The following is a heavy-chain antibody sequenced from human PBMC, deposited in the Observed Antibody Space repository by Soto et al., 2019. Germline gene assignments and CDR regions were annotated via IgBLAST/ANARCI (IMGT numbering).Heavy chain of an antibody. Sequence: SVKVLCKASGGTFSSYAISWVRQAPGQGLEWMGGIIPIFGTANYAQKFQGRVTITADKSTSTAYMELSSLRSEDTAVYSCAREKQRGSRWPLDYYYGMDVWGQGTTVTVSS. D-gene: IGHD6-13*01. CDR1: GGTFSSYA. CDR3: AREKQRGSRWPLDYYYGMDV. V-gene: IGHV1-69*06. CDR2: IIPIFGTA. J-gene: IGHJ6*02.